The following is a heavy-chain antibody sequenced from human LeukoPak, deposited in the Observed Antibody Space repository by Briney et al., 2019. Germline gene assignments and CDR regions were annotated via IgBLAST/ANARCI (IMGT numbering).Heavy chain of an antibody. J-gene: IGHJ4*02. V-gene: IGHV3-30*03. Sequence: PGGSLRLSCAASGFTFSSYGMRWVRQPPGKGLEWLALFLYDGSNKYCADSVRGRFTISRDNSKSTVYLQMNSLRAEYTAVYYCARSSMADCSTTSCYKYPFDYWGQGTLVTVSS. CDR1: GFTFSSYG. D-gene: IGHD2-2*02. CDR2: FLYDGSNK. CDR3: ARSSMADCSTTSCYKYPFDY.